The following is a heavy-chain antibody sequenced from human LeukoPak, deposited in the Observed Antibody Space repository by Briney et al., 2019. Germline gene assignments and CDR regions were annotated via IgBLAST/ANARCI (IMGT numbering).Heavy chain of an antibody. D-gene: IGHD6-19*01. Sequence: ASVKVSCKASGGTFSSYAISWVRQAPGQGLEWMGWVSAKTGHTNYAQHHRGRVTMTTDTYTTTAYLELRSLRSDDTAVYYCARDSGNTGWFDPWGQGTLVTVSS. CDR1: GGTFSSYA. CDR3: ARDSGNTGWFDP. CDR2: VSAKTGHT. V-gene: IGHV1-18*01. J-gene: IGHJ5*02.